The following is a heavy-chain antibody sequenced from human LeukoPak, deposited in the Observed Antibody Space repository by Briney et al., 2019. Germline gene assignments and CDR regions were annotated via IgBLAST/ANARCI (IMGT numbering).Heavy chain of an antibody. D-gene: IGHD6-25*01. Sequence: SGGSLRLSCAASGFTFDDYAMHWVRQAPGKGLEWVSGISWNSGSIGYADSVKGRFTISRDNAKNSLYLQMNSLRAEDTALYYCAKMRPAADAFDIWGQGTMVTVSS. V-gene: IGHV3-9*01. CDR3: AKMRPAADAFDI. CDR2: ISWNSGSI. J-gene: IGHJ3*02. CDR1: GFTFDDYA.